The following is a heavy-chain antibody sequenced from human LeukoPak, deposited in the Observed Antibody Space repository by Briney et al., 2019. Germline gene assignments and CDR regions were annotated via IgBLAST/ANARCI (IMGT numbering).Heavy chain of an antibody. V-gene: IGHV3-9*01. D-gene: IGHD1-1*01. Sequence: GGSLRLSCTGSGFTFDDYAMYWVRQAPGKGLEWVSGISWNSGSMAYADSVKGRFTISRDNAKNSLYLQMNSLRAEDTAVYYCAREEPGEGYYYGMDVWGQGTTVTVSS. J-gene: IGHJ6*02. CDR1: GFTFDDYA. CDR3: AREEPGEGYYYGMDV. CDR2: ISWNSGSM.